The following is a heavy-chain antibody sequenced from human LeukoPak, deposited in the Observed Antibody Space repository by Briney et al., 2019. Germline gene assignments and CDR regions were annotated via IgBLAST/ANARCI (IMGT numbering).Heavy chain of an antibody. Sequence: PGRSLRLSCAASGFTFDDYGIHLVRQAPGKGLEWVAGIGWNSGALGYADSVKGRFTISRDNAKNSLYLQMNSLRAEDTALYYCVKDRAAPLYGSGAFEDWGQGTLVTVSS. D-gene: IGHD3-10*01. V-gene: IGHV3-9*01. J-gene: IGHJ4*02. CDR2: IGWNSGAL. CDR1: GFTFDDYG. CDR3: VKDRAAPLYGSGAFED.